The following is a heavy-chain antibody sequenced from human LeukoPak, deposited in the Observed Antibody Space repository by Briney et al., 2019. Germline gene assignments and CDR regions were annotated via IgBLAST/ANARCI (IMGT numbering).Heavy chain of an antibody. Sequence: ASVKVSCKASGYTFTSYGISWVRQAPGQGLEWMGWISAHNGNTNYAQKLQGRVTMTTDTSTSTAYMELRSLRSDDTAVYYCARPYTYYYDSSGYYYVSYAFDIWGQGTMVTVSS. V-gene: IGHV1-18*01. D-gene: IGHD3-22*01. J-gene: IGHJ3*02. CDR1: GYTFTSYG. CDR2: ISAHNGNT. CDR3: ARPYTYYYDSSGYYYVSYAFDI.